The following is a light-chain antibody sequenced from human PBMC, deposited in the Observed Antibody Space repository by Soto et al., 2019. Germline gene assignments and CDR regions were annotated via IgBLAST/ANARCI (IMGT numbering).Light chain of an antibody. Sequence: DIQMTQSPSTLSASVGDRVTITCRASQSISSWLAWYQQKPGKAPKLLIYDASSLESGDPSRFSGSGSATEFTLTISSLQPDDFATYCCQQYNSYWYTFGPGTKLEIK. CDR1: QSISSW. CDR2: DAS. CDR3: QQYNSYWYT. J-gene: IGKJ2*01. V-gene: IGKV1-5*01.